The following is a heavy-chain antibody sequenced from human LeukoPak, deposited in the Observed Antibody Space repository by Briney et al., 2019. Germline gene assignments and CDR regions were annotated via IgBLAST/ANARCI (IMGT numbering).Heavy chain of an antibody. Sequence: SETLSLTCTVSGGSISSHYWSWIRQPPGKGLEWIGYIYYSGSTNYNPSLKSRVTISVDTSKNQFSLKLSSVTAADTAVYYCASTIVGAAGAAFDIWGQGTMVTVSS. CDR2: IYYSGST. V-gene: IGHV4-59*11. CDR3: ASTIVGAAGAAFDI. J-gene: IGHJ3*02. D-gene: IGHD1-26*01. CDR1: GGSISSHY.